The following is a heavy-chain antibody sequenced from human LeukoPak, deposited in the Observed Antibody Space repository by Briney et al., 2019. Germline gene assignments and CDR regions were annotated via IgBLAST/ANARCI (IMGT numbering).Heavy chain of an antibody. V-gene: IGHV3-21*04. CDR3: AKDTAGYSSGWPG. CDR1: GFTFSSYS. Sequence: GGSLRLSCAASGFTFSSYSMNWVRQAPGKGLEWVSSISSSSSYIYYADSVKGRFTISRDNSKNTLYLQMNSLRAEDTAVYYCAKDTAGYSSGWPGWGQGTMVTVSS. D-gene: IGHD6-19*01. J-gene: IGHJ3*01. CDR2: ISSSSSYI.